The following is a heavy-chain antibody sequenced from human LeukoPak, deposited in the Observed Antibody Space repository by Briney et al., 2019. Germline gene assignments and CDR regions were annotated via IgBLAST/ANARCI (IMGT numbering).Heavy chain of an antibody. CDR2: IYTSGST. J-gene: IGHJ3*02. V-gene: IGHV4-61*02. Sequence: SETLSLTCTVSGGSISSGSYYWSWIRQPAGKGLEWIGRIYTSGSTNYNPSLKSRVTISVDTSKNQFSLKLSSVTAADTAVYYCARELSDSSGYTDAFDIWGQGTMVTVSS. D-gene: IGHD3-22*01. CDR3: ARELSDSSGYTDAFDI. CDR1: GGSISSGSYY.